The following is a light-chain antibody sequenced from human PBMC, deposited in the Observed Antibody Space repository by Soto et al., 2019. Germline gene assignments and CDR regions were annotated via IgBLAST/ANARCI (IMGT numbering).Light chain of an antibody. CDR1: QSLSSNY. Sequence: ENVLTQSPGTLSLSPGERATLSCRASQSLSSNYLTWYQQKPGQAPRLLIYGASSRATDIPDRFSGGGSGTDFTLTISRLEPEDVAVYYCQQYDRSPVTFGQGTKLEIK. V-gene: IGKV3-20*01. CDR3: QQYDRSPVT. J-gene: IGKJ2*01. CDR2: GAS.